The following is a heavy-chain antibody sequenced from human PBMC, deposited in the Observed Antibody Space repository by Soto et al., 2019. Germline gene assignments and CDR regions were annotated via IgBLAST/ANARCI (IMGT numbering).Heavy chain of an antibody. CDR1: GYTFTSYA. J-gene: IGHJ4*02. V-gene: IGHV1-3*01. CDR2: INAGNGNT. Sequence: GASVKVSCKASGYTFTSYAMHWVRHAPGQRLEWMGWINAGNGNTKYSQKFQGRVTITRDTSASTAYMELSSLRSEDTAVYYCAREPPRLSSSWRNFDYWGQGTLVTAPQ. CDR3: AREPPRLSSSWRNFDY. D-gene: IGHD6-13*01.